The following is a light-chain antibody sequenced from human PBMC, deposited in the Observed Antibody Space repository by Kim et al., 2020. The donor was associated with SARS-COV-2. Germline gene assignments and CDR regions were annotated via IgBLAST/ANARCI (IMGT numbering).Light chain of an antibody. J-gene: IGKJ3*01. Sequence: ASVGDRVTITCRASQSISTYLNWYKQKPGKAPKLLIYAASNFRSGVPSRFSGSGSGTDFTLTISSLQPEDFATYYCQQNYNAPFTFGPGTKVDIK. V-gene: IGKV1-39*01. CDR2: AAS. CDR3: QQNYNAPFT. CDR1: QSISTY.